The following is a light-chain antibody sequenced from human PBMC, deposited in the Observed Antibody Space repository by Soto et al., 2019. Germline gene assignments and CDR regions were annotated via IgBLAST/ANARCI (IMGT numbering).Light chain of an antibody. CDR3: SSYTSSSTYV. CDR1: SSDVGAYDY. V-gene: IGLV2-14*01. Sequence: QSALTQPASVSGSPGQSIAIACTGTSSDVGAYDYVSWYQQHPGKAPKVMIYDVTNRPSGVSNRFSGSKSGNTASLTISGLHAEDEADYYCSSYTSSSTYVFGTGTKLTVL. CDR2: DVT. J-gene: IGLJ1*01.